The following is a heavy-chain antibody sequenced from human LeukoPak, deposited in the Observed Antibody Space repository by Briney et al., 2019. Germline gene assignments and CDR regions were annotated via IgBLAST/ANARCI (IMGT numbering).Heavy chain of an antibody. CDR3: AIPGIAAAGETYLDY. J-gene: IGHJ4*02. Sequence: GGSLRLSCAASGFTFSSYAMSWVRQAPGKGLEWVSAVSGSGGSTYYADSVKGRFTISRDNSKNTLYLQVDSPRAEDTAVYYCAIPGIAAAGETYLDYWGQGTLVTVSS. D-gene: IGHD6-13*01. V-gene: IGHV3-23*01. CDR1: GFTFSSYA. CDR2: VSGSGGST.